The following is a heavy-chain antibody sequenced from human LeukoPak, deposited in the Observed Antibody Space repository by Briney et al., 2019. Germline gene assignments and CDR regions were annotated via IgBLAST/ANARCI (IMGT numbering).Heavy chain of an antibody. V-gene: IGHV4-61*02. CDR2: INTDGNT. Sequence: SETLSLTCTVSSGSISSGSYYWSWIRQPAGKGLEYIGRINTDGNTYYYPSLKSQFTMSADTSKNQISPNLNSVTAADTAVYYCARGRPYGDYFDYWGQGTLVTVSS. CDR1: SGSISSGSYY. D-gene: IGHD4-17*01. J-gene: IGHJ4*02. CDR3: ARGRPYGDYFDY.